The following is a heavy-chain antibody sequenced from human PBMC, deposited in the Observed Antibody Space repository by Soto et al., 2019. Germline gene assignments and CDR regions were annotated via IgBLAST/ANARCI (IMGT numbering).Heavy chain of an antibody. Sequence: QVHLVQSGAEVKKPGASVKVSCKGSGYGFTTYGITWVRQAPGQGLEWMAWISAHNGNTNYAQKLQGRVTVTRDTSTSTAYMELRSLGSDDTAGYYCARGRYGDCWGQGALVTVSS. V-gene: IGHV1-18*01. CDR2: ISAHNGNT. CDR1: GYGFTTYG. D-gene: IGHD1-1*01. J-gene: IGHJ4*02. CDR3: ARGRYGDC.